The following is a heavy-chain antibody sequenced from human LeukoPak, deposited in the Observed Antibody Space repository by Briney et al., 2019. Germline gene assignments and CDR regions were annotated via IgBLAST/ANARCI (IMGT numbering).Heavy chain of an antibody. CDR2: IYYSGNT. J-gene: IGHJ4*02. Sequence: PSETLSLTCTVSGGSISTYYWSWIRQPPGKGLEWIGYIYYSGNTNSNPSLKSRVTISADTSKNQISLKLSSVTAADAAVYYCASSSWLRDANFDSWGQGTLVTVSS. CDR1: GGSISTYY. V-gene: IGHV4-59*01. D-gene: IGHD6-13*01. CDR3: ASSSWLRDANFDS.